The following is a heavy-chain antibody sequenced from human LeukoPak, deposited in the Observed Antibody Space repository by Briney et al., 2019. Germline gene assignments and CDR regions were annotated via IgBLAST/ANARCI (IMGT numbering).Heavy chain of an antibody. J-gene: IGHJ4*02. V-gene: IGHV3-23*01. CDR2: ISGSDGST. CDR3: AKDSAKKYDDY. D-gene: IGHD2/OR15-2a*01. CDR1: GFTFSSYA. Sequence: GGSLRLSCAASGFTFSSYAMSWVRQAPGKGLEWVSGISGSDGSTNYADSVKGRFTISRENAKNALYLQMNSLRAEDTAVYYCAKDSAKKYDDYWGQGTLVTVSS.